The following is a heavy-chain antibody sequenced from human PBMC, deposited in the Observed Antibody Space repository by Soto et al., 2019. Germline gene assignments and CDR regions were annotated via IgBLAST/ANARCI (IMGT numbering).Heavy chain of an antibody. J-gene: IGHJ5*02. V-gene: IGHV4-31*03. CDR2: IYYSGST. Sequence: SETLSLTCTFSGGSIRGGGYYWSWIRQHPGKGLEWIGYIYYSGSTYYNPSLKSRVTISVDTSKNQFSLKLSSVTAADTAVYYCARGPPCDPWGQGTLVTVSS. CDR1: GGSIRGGGYY. CDR3: ARGPPCDP.